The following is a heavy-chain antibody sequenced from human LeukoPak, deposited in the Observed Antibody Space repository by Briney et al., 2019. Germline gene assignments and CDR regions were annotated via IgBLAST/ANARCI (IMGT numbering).Heavy chain of an antibody. CDR3: AKTMAMIVVEDYYFDY. Sequence: GGSLRLSCAASGFTFSSNAMSWVRQPPGKGLEWVSSISGSGGSTYYADSVKGRFTISRDNSKHTLYMQMNSMRAEDTAVYYCAKTMAMIVVEDYYFDYWGQGTLVTVSS. J-gene: IGHJ4*02. V-gene: IGHV3-23*01. CDR1: GFTFSSNA. D-gene: IGHD3-22*01. CDR2: ISGSGGST.